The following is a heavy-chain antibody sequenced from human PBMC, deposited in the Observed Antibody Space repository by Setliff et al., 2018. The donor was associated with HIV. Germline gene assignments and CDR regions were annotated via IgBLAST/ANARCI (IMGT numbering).Heavy chain of an antibody. CDR2: IYPGDSDT. Sequence: PGESLKISCKGSGYSFTSYWIGGVRQMPGKGLDWMGIIYPGDSDTRYSPSFQGQVTNSADKSISTAYLQWSSLKASATAMYYCAGRRGYDWGGAYYYGMDVWGQGTTVTVSS. CDR1: GYSFTSYW. V-gene: IGHV5-51*01. D-gene: IGHD5-12*01. CDR3: AGRRGYDWGGAYYYGMDV. J-gene: IGHJ6*02.